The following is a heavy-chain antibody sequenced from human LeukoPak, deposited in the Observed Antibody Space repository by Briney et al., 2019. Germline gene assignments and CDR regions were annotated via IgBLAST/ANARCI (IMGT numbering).Heavy chain of an antibody. V-gene: IGHV3-23*01. D-gene: IGHD4-11*01. CDR3: AKSRTVNDYFDY. Sequence: GSLRLSCAASGFTGRSNYISWVRQAPGKGLGWVSAISGSGGSTYYADSVKGRFTISRDNSKNTLYLQMNSLRAEDTAVYYCAKSRTVNDYFDYWGQGTLVTVSS. CDR1: GFTGRSNY. CDR2: ISGSGGST. J-gene: IGHJ4*02.